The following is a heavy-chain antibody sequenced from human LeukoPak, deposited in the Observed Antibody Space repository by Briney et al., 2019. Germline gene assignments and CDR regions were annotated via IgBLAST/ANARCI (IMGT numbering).Heavy chain of an antibody. J-gene: IGHJ4*02. V-gene: IGHV1-18*01. CDR1: GYTYSNFG. Sequence: ASVKVSCKASGYTYSNFGINWVRQAPGQGLEWMGWISGNNDNPNYGQKFQGRFTVTTDSSTNTAYMELRDLRFDDTAVYYCARDGTSTDDYWGQGTLVTVSS. CDR3: ARDGTSTDDY. CDR2: ISGNNDNP. D-gene: IGHD2-2*01.